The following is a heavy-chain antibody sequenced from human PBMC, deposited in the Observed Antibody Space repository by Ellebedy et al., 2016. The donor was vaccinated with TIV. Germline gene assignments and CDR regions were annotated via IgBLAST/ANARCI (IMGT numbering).Heavy chain of an antibody. Sequence: GESLKISCAASGFTFSSYDMSWVRQAPGKGLEWLSGITASGGSAFYADSLKGRFTVSRDNSKNTLYLQMNSLRAGDTDVYYCAFLYDSGTYWGQGTLVTVSS. V-gene: IGHV3-23*01. D-gene: IGHD3-10*01. J-gene: IGHJ4*02. CDR1: GFTFSSYD. CDR2: ITASGGSA. CDR3: AFLYDSGTY.